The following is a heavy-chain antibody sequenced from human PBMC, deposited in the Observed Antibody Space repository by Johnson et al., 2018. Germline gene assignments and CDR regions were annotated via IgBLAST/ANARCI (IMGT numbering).Heavy chain of an antibody. V-gene: IGHV4-31*03. D-gene: IGHD2-2*01. CDR1: VGSISSGGSS. CDR2: IYSSGST. CDR3: ARVVPAAIYYYYMDV. J-gene: IGHJ6*03. Sequence: QVQLQESGPGLVKPSQTXSLTCTVSVGSISSGGSSWSWIRQHPAKGLEWIGYIYSSGSTYYNPSLKSRVTISVDTSKNQFSLKLSSVTAADTAVYYCARVVPAAIYYYYMDVWGKGTTVTVSS.